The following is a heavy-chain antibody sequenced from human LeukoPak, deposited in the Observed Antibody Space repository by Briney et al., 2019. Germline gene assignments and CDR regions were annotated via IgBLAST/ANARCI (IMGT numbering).Heavy chain of an antibody. J-gene: IGHJ4*02. CDR3: AKAGEYCTDGSCYSENYYFDY. CDR2: ISGSGGST. D-gene: IGHD2-15*01. CDR1: GFTFNNYA. V-gene: IGHV3-23*01. Sequence: PVGSLRLSCAASGFTFNNYAMAWLRQAPGKGLECVSGISGSGGSTFYSVKGRFTISRDNSKNTLFLQMNRLRAEDTAIYYCAKAGEYCTDGSCYSENYYFDYWGQGTLVTVSS.